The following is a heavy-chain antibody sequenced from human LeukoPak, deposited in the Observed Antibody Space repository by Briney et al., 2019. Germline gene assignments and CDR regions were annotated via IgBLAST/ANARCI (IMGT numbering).Heavy chain of an antibody. J-gene: IGHJ4*02. CDR1: GFTFSSNY. V-gene: IGHV3-53*01. CDR2: IYSGGST. D-gene: IGHD2-2*01. CDR3: AGCRSTSCYLGY. Sequence: GGSLSLSCAASGFTFSSNYMSWVRQAPGKGLEWVSVIYSGGSTYYADSVKGRFTISRDNSKNTLYLQMNSLRAEDTAVYYCAGCRSTSCYLGYWGQGTLVTVSS.